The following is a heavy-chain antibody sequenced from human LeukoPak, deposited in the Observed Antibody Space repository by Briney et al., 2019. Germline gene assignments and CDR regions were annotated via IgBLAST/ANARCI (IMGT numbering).Heavy chain of an antibody. Sequence: SRTLSLTCAISGDSVSSNSAAWNWVRQSPTRGLEWLGRTYYRAKWYNDYAVSVKSRITINPDTSKNQFSLQLNSVTPEDTAVYYCAREGEVGTTWSWFDPWGQGTQVTVTS. CDR1: GDSVSSNSAA. CDR2: TYYRAKWYN. V-gene: IGHV6-1*01. CDR3: AREGEVGTTWSWFDP. J-gene: IGHJ5*02. D-gene: IGHD1-7*01.